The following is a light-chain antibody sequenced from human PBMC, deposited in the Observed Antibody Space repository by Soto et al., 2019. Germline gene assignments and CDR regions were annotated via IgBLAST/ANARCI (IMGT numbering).Light chain of an antibody. J-gene: IGLJ2*01. V-gene: IGLV3-21*02. Sequence: SYDLTQPPSVSVAPGQTARITCGGNNIGSKSVHWYQQKPGQAPVLVVYDDSDRPSGIPERFSGSNSGNTATLTISRVEAGDEDDYYWQVWDSSSDHVVFGGGTKLTVL. CDR3: QVWDSSSDHVV. CDR1: NIGSKS. CDR2: DDS.